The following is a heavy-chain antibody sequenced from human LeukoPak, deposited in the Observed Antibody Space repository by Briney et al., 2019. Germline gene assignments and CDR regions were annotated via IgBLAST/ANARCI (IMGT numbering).Heavy chain of an antibody. CDR3: AREGVVAAPYDAFDI. J-gene: IGHJ3*02. D-gene: IGHD3-22*01. CDR2: IIPIFGTA. V-gene: IGHV1-69*13. CDR1: GGTFSSYA. Sequence: SVKASCKASGGTFSSYAISWVRQAPGQGLEWMGGIIPIFGTANYAQKSQGRVTITADESTSTAYMELSSLRSEDTAVYYCAREGVVAAPYDAFDIWGQGTMVTVSS.